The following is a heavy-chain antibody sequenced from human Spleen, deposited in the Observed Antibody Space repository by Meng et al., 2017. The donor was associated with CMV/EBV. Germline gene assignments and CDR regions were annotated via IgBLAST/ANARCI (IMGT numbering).Heavy chain of an antibody. CDR1: GFNIQSYK. CDR2: ISASSSYI. D-gene: IGHD2-15*01. V-gene: IGHV3-21*01. CDR3: AKNQGYELSAFDM. J-gene: IGHJ3*02. Sequence: AASGFNIQSYKMYWVRQAPGKGLEWVSSISASSSYIHYTDSVKGRFTISRDNANNLVFLQMNSLKAEDTAVYYCAKNQGYELSAFDMWGQGTVVTVSS.